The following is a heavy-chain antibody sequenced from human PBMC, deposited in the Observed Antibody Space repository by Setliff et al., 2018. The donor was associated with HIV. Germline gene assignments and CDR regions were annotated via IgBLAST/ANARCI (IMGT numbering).Heavy chain of an antibody. CDR3: AREGKTALVTKYFDY. CDR2: INHSGSA. D-gene: IGHD5-18*01. J-gene: IGHJ4*02. CDR1: GASFSGYY. Sequence: SETLSLTCAVYGASFSGYYCNWIRQTPGKGLEWIGDINHSGSANYNPSLRGRVTISIDTSKNQFSLRMKSVTAADTAVYYCAREGKTALVTKYFDYWGQGTLVTVSS. V-gene: IGHV4-34*01.